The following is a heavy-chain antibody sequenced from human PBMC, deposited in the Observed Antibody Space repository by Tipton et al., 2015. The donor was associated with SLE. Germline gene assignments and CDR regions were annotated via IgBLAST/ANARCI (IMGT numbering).Heavy chain of an antibody. CDR1: GGSFSGYY. Sequence: TLSLTCAVYGGSFSGYYWCWIRQPPGKGLEWIGEINHSGSTNYNPSLKSRVTRSVDTSKNQFSLKLSSVTAADTAVYYCARGIAVAGDAFDIWGQGTMVTVSS. D-gene: IGHD6-19*01. V-gene: IGHV4-34*01. J-gene: IGHJ3*02. CDR3: ARGIAVAGDAFDI. CDR2: INHSGST.